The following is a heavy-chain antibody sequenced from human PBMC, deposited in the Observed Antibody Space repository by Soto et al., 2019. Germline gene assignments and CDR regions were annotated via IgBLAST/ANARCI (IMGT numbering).Heavy chain of an antibody. Sequence: PSETLSLTCAVYGGSFSGYYWIWIRQPPGKGLEWIGEINHSGSTNYNPSLKSRVTISVDTSKNQFSLKLSSVTAADTAVYYCARRYGGNLDYWGQGTLVTVSS. V-gene: IGHV4-34*01. CDR1: GGSFSGYY. J-gene: IGHJ4*02. CDR3: ARRYGGNLDY. CDR2: INHSGST. D-gene: IGHD1-26*01.